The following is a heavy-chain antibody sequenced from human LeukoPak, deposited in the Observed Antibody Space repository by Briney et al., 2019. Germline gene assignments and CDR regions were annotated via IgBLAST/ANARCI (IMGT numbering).Heavy chain of an antibody. J-gene: IGHJ4*02. CDR1: GGSINTYY. V-gene: IGHV4-59*01. CDR2: IYYSGGT. CDR3: ARGVSYYDSSGYLDY. D-gene: IGHD3-22*01. Sequence: SETLSLTCTVSGGSINTYYWSWIRQPPGKGLEWIGYIYYSGGTNYNPSLKSRVTISVDTSKNQFSLKLNSVTAADTAVYCCARGVSYYDSSGYLDYWGQGTLVTVSS.